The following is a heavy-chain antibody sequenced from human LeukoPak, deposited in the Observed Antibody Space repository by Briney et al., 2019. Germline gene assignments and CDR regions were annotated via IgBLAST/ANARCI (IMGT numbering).Heavy chain of an antibody. Sequence: GGSLRLSCAASGFTFSSYSMNWVRQAPGKGLEWVSSISSSSSYIYYADSVKGRFTISRDNAKNSLYLQMNSLRAEDTAVYYCARDTTYYYYMDVWGKGTTVTVSS. V-gene: IGHV3-21*01. CDR2: ISSSSSYI. CDR3: ARDTTYYYYMDV. D-gene: IGHD2/OR15-2a*01. J-gene: IGHJ6*03. CDR1: GFTFSSYS.